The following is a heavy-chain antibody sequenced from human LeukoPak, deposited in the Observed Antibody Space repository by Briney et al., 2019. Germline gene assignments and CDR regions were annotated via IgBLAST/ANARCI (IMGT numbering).Heavy chain of an antibody. Sequence: PGGSLRLSCAASGFTFSSYWMHWVRQAPGKGLVWVSRINSDGNITNYADSVKGRFTIFRDNAKNTLFLQMGSLRAEDTAVYYCARGGYCTSTSCYDFYYYYMDVWGKGTTVTVSS. CDR3: ARGGYCTSTSCYDFYYYYMDV. J-gene: IGHJ6*03. CDR2: INSDGNIT. D-gene: IGHD2-2*01. CDR1: GFTFSSYW. V-gene: IGHV3-74*01.